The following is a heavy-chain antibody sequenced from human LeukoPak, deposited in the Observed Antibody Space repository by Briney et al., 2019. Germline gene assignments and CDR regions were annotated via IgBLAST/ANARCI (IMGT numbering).Heavy chain of an antibody. CDR2: ISGSGGST. V-gene: IGHV3-23*01. CDR1: GFTFSSYT. D-gene: IGHD6-13*01. Sequence: GGSLRLSCAASGFTFSSYTMTWVRQAPGKGLEWVSGISGSGGSTYYADSVKGRFTISRDNSKNTLYLQMNSLRAEDTAVYYCARVMGSSWTNWFDPWGQGTLVTVSS. J-gene: IGHJ5*02. CDR3: ARVMGSSWTNWFDP.